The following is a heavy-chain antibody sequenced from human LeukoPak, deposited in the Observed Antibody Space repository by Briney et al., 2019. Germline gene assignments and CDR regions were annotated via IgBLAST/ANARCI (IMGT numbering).Heavy chain of an antibody. CDR2: IIPILGIA. CDR3: ARDHCSGGSCYSGFDY. D-gene: IGHD2-15*01. Sequence: ASVKVSCKASGGTFSRYAISWVRQAPGQGLEWMGRIIPILGIANYAQKFQGRVTITADKSTSTAYMELSSLRSEDTAVYYCARDHCSGGSCYSGFDYWGQGTLVTVSS. V-gene: IGHV1-69*04. J-gene: IGHJ4*02. CDR1: GGTFSRYA.